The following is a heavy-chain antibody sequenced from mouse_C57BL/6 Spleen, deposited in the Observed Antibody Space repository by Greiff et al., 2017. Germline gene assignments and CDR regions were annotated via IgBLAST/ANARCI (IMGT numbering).Heavy chain of an antibody. CDR3: ARCNGDGGYFDY. V-gene: IGHV1-55*01. CDR1: GYTFTSYW. J-gene: IGHJ2*01. CDR2: IYPGSGST. D-gene: IGHD4-1*01. Sequence: VQLQQPGAELVKPGASVKMSCKASGYTFTSYWITWVKQRPGQGLEWIGDIYPGSGSTNYNETFKSKATLTVDTASSTAYMQLSRLTSEDSAVYYCARCNGDGGYFDYWGQGTTLTVSS.